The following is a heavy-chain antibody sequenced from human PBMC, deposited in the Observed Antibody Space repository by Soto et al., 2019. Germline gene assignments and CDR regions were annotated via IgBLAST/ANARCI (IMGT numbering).Heavy chain of an antibody. V-gene: IGHV1-46*02. Sequence: QVQLVQSGPEGRKPGASVRLSCATSGYNFNQYYIHWVRPAPGKGLEWMGIINLRGGTTEYAHKFRGRGTVTGDTSTRTAYMELSSLRSEDTAVYVWARGPDDSDVPRWDHWGQGTLITVSS. D-gene: IGHD4-17*01. J-gene: IGHJ4*02. CDR2: INLRGGTT. CDR1: GYNFNQYY. CDR3: ARGPDDSDVPRWDH.